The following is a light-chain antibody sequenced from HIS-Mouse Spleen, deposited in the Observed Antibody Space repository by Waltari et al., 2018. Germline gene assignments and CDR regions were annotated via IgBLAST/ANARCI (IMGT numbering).Light chain of an antibody. J-gene: IGLJ3*02. CDR1: SSDVGSYNL. CDR3: CSYAGSSTWV. CDR2: EGS. V-gene: IGLV2-23*01. Sequence: QSALTQPASVSGSPGQSITISCTGTSSDVGSYNLVSWYQQHPGKAPKLMIYEGSKLPSGVSKRFSGSKSGDTASLTISGLQAEDEADYYCCSYAGSSTWVFGGGTKLTVL.